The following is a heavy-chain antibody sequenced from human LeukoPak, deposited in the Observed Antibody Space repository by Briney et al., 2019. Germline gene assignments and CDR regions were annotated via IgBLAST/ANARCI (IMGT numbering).Heavy chain of an antibody. D-gene: IGHD1-26*01. V-gene: IGHV4-61*02. CDR1: GGSISSGSYY. J-gene: IGHJ6*03. CDR3: ASGSYAYYYMDV. Sequence: SETLSLTCTVSGGSISSGSYYWSWIRQPAGRGLEWIGRIYTSGSTNYNPSLKSRVTISVDTSKNQFSLKLSSVTAADTAVYYCASGSYAYYYMDVWGKGTTVTVSS. CDR2: IYTSGST.